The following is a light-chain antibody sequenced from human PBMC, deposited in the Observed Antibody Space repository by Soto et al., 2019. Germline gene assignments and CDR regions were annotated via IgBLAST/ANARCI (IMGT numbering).Light chain of an antibody. V-gene: IGKV2-28*01. J-gene: IGKJ2*01. Sequence: IVMSQSPLSLTVTPGQPASISCRSSHSLLHSNEYNYLDWYLQKPGQPTYLLIYLGSYRASGVPDRVRGRRSGTEYPLSITRVEAEAVGVFYCMQALETPPTFGDGTK. CDR2: LGS. CDR3: MQALETPPT. CDR1: HSLLHSNEYNY.